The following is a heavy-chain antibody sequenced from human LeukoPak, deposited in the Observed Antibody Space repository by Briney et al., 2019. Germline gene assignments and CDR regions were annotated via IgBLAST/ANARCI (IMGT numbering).Heavy chain of an antibody. CDR2: ISSNGGST. D-gene: IGHD3-22*01. Sequence: QPGGSLRLSCSASGFTFSSYAMHWVRQAPGKGLEYVSAISSNGGSTCYADSVKGRFTISRDNSKNTLYLQMSSLRAEDTAVYYCVKDRDVYYDSSGLPDDYWGQGTLVTVSS. CDR1: GFTFSSYA. CDR3: VKDRDVYYDSSGLPDDY. J-gene: IGHJ4*02. V-gene: IGHV3-64D*09.